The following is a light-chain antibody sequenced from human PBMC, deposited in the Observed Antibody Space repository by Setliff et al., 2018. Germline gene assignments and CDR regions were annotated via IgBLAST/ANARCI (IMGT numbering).Light chain of an antibody. CDR2: EVS. Sequence: QSALAQPASVSGSPGQSITISCAGTSSDVGAYSHVSWYQQYPGKAPKLMISEVSNRPSGVSYRFSGSKSGNTASLTISGLQAEDEADYFCASYAGKFYFFGSGTKVTVL. J-gene: IGLJ1*01. CDR3: ASYAGKFYF. CDR1: SSDVGAYSH. V-gene: IGLV2-14*01.